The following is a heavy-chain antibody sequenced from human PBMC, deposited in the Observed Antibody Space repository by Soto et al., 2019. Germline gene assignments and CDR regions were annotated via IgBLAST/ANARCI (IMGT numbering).Heavy chain of an antibody. CDR1: GFTVSSNY. CDR2: IYGGGST. D-gene: IGHD7-27*01. V-gene: IGHV3-53*04. CDR3: GRALSSGYYYYYYLDV. J-gene: IGHJ6*03. Sequence: GGSLRLSCAGSGFTVSSNYMSWVRQAPGKGLEWVSVIYGGGSTYYADSVKGRFTISRHNSKNTLYLQMNSLRAEDTAVYYCGRALSSGYYYYYYLDVWGKGITVTVSS.